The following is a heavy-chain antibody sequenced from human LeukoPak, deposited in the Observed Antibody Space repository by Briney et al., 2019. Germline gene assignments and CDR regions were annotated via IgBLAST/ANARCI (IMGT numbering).Heavy chain of an antibody. Sequence: GGSLRLSCAASGFTFRSYWMYWVRQAPGKGLVGVSRIDSGGSSIIYADSVKGRFTISRDNAKNMLYLQMNSLRVEDTAVYYCARDTGTWGQGALVTVSS. CDR1: GFTFRSYW. V-gene: IGHV3-74*01. D-gene: IGHD3-10*01. CDR2: IDSGGSSI. J-gene: IGHJ5*02. CDR3: ARDTGT.